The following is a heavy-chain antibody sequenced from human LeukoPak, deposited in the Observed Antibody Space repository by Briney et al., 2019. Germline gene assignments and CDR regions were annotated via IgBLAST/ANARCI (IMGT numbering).Heavy chain of an antibody. D-gene: IGHD3-3*01. V-gene: IGHV3-48*01. Sequence: GGSLRLSCAASGFMFSKYSMNWVRQAPGKGLEWLSYISGSGRTKYYADSVKGRFTTSRDNAKNSLYLQMNSLRAEDTAVYYCAREPYYDFWSGYPQTYYYYYMDVWGKGTTVTVSS. CDR2: ISGSGRTK. CDR3: AREPYYDFWSGYPQTYYYYYMDV. J-gene: IGHJ6*03. CDR1: GFMFSKYS.